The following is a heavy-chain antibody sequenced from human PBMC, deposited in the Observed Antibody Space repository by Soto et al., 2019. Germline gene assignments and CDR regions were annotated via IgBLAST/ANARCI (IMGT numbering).Heavy chain of an antibody. CDR3: AKDITISAVPPPNDWFDP. Sequence: EVQLLESGGGLVQPGGSLRLSCAASGFTFSSYAMSWVRQAPGKGLEWVSAISGSGGSTYYADSVKGRFTISRDNSNNTLDLQMTSLRAEATAVYYWAKDITISAVPPPNDWFDPWGPGTLVTVSS. CDR1: GFTFSSYA. J-gene: IGHJ5*02. V-gene: IGHV3-23*01. D-gene: IGHD3-3*01. CDR2: ISGSGGST.